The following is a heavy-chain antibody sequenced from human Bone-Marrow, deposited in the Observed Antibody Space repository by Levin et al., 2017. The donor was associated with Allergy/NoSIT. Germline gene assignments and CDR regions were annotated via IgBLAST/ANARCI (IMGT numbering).Heavy chain of an antibody. Sequence: ASVKVSCRPSGNTFSSYDINWVRQVTGQGLEWMGWMNPKTGNIGYAQKFQGRVTMTRDTSIETAYLELSSLRSEDTAVYYCTNKKGAAGTSPFDVWGQGTTVTVSS. D-gene: IGHD6-13*01. V-gene: IGHV1-8*01. CDR3: TNKKGAAGTSPFDV. J-gene: IGHJ3*01. CDR2: MNPKTGNI. CDR1: GNTFSSYD.